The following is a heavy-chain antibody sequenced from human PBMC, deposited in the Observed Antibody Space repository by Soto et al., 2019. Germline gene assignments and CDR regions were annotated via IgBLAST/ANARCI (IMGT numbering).Heavy chain of an antibody. CDR3: AHRVLRTVFGLVTTNAIYFDF. J-gene: IGHJ4*02. CDR1: GFSLTTSGVG. V-gene: IGHV2-5*02. Sequence: QITLNESGPTVVRPTETLTLTCRFSGFSLTTSGVGVGWIRQSPGKAPEGLALIYRDDDKRYSASLKSRLTITKDTSKNQVVLTVSDLDPTDTATYYCAHRVLRTVFGLVTTNAIYFDFWGQGTPVAVSS. CDR2: IYRDDDK. D-gene: IGHD3-3*01.